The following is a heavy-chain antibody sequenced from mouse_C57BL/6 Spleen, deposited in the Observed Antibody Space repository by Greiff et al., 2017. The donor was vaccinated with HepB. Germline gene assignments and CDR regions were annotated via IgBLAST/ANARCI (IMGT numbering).Heavy chain of an antibody. CDR3: AKYGNYVGFAY. D-gene: IGHD2-1*01. J-gene: IGHJ3*01. CDR2: ICGDGST. Sequence: VKLMESGPGLVAPSQSLSITCTVSGFSLTSYGVSWVRQPPGKGLEWLGVICGDGSTNYHSALISRLTISKDNSKSQVFLNLNSLQTDDTATYYCAKYGNYVGFAYWGQGTLVTVSA. V-gene: IGHV2-3*01. CDR1: GFSLTSYG.